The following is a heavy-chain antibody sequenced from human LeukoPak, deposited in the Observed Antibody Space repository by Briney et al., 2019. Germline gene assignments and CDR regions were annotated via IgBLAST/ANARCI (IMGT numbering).Heavy chain of an antibody. V-gene: IGHV4-39*02. Sequence: PSETLSLTCTVSGGSLSSSNYYWGWTRQPPGKGLEGFGSISYSGGTSYNPSLRSRVTISVDACKNQFSPKLNSCTAADKAVYYCAREVEYYDSSGYRPHAFDIWGQGTVVTVSS. CDR2: ISYSGGT. CDR1: GGSLSSSNYY. CDR3: AREVEYYDSSGYRPHAFDI. D-gene: IGHD3-22*01. J-gene: IGHJ3*02.